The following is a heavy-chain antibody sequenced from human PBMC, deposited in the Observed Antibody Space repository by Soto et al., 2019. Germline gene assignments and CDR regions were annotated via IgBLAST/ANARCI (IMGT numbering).Heavy chain of an antibody. CDR3: AGDRLENWPSYWFDP. CDR2: ISAYDGKT. D-gene: IGHD3-10*01. CDR1: GYNFNIYG. Sequence: QVPLVQSVAEVKKPGASVKVSCKASGYNFNIYGINWVRQAPGPGLVLMGWISAYDGKTTYAEKFQGRVTMTTDAATSTAYMALRSLRSDDTAVYYCAGDRLENWPSYWFDPWGQGTLVTVSS. V-gene: IGHV1-18*01. J-gene: IGHJ5*02.